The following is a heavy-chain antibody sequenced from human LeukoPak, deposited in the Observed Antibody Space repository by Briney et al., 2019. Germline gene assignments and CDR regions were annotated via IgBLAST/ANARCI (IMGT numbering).Heavy chain of an antibody. V-gene: IGHV3-33*01. D-gene: IGHD2-2*02. CDR1: GFTFSSYG. J-gene: IGHJ6*03. Sequence: GGSLRLSCAASGFTFSSYGMHWVRQAPGKGLEWVAVIWYVGSNKYYADSVKGRFTISRDNSKNTLYLQMNSLRAEDTAVYYCARAEISGVVPAAIGYYYYYMDVWGKGTTVTVSS. CDR2: IWYVGSNK. CDR3: ARAEISGVVPAAIGYYYYYMDV.